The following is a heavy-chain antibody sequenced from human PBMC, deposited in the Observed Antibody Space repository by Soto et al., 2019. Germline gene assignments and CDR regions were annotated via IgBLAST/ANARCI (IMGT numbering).Heavy chain of an antibody. V-gene: IGHV1-69*13. J-gene: IGHJ5*02. CDR1: GGTSSSYA. Sequence: GASVKVSCKASGGTSSSYAISWVRQAPGQGLEWMGGIIPIFGTANYAQKFQGRVTITADESTSTAYMELSSLRSEDTAVYYCARAYCGGDCAIGGWFDPWGQGTLVTVSS. CDR2: IIPIFGTA. D-gene: IGHD2-21*02. CDR3: ARAYCGGDCAIGGWFDP.